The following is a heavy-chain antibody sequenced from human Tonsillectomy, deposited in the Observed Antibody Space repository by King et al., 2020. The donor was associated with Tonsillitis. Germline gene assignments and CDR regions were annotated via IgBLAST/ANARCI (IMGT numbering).Heavy chain of an antibody. CDR3: ARSPGSWYFDL. CDR1: GFTFSSYD. CDR2: IGTAGDT. Sequence: QLVQSGGGLVQPGGSLRLSCAASGFTFSSYDMHWVRQATGKGLEWVSAIGTAGDTYYPGSVKGRFTISRENAKNSLYLQMNSLRAGDTAVYYCARSPGSWYFDLWGRGTLVTVSS. J-gene: IGHJ2*01. V-gene: IGHV3-13*01.